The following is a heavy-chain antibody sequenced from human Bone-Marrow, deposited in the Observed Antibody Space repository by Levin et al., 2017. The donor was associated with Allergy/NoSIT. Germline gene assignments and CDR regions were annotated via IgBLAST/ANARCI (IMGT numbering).Heavy chain of an antibody. CDR2: ISFSGSHK. J-gene: IGHJ4*02. V-gene: IGHV3-21*01. CDR1: GFSFDTYS. D-gene: IGHD3-3*01. CDR3: ARGPRIAVSLDH. Sequence: GASVKVSCAASGFSFDTYSMNWVRQAPGKGLEWVSLISFSGSHKYYGDSVRGRFSISRDNANNSLYLQMNNLRVEDTAVYYCARGPRIAVSLDHWGPGILVIVSS.